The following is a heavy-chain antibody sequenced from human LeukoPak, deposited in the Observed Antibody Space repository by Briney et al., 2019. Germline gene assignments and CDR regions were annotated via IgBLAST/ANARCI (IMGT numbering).Heavy chain of an antibody. CDR2: ISYDGSNK. V-gene: IGHV3-30-3*01. CDR3: ARDHGITIFGVVPDY. CDR1: GFSFNSYA. J-gene: IGHJ4*02. Sequence: GGSLRLSCAASGFSFNSYAMHWVRQAPGKGLEWVAVISYDGSNKYYADSVKGRFTISRDNSKNTLYLQMNSLRAEDTAVYYCARDHGITIFGVVPDYWGQGTLVTVSS. D-gene: IGHD3-3*01.